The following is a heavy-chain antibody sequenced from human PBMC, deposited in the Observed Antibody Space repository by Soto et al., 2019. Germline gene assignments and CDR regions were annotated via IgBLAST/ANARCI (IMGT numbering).Heavy chain of an antibody. Sequence: QVQLVQSGAEVKKPGSSVKVSCKASGGTFSSYAISWVRQAPGQGLEWMGGIIPIFGTANYAQKFQGRVTSTADESTSTAYMELSSLRSEDTAVDYCASDYYDSSGYTYYGMDVWGQGTTVTVSS. CDR1: GGTFSSYA. CDR2: IIPIFGTA. D-gene: IGHD3-22*01. J-gene: IGHJ6*02. V-gene: IGHV1-69*01. CDR3: ASDYYDSSGYTYYGMDV.